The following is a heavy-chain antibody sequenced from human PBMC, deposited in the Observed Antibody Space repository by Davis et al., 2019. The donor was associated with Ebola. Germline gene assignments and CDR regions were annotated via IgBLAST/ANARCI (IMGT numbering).Heavy chain of an antibody. CDR2: IFYTGIT. Sequence: SETLSLTCNVSGGPISRYYWSWLRQPPGKGLQWIGFIFYTGITNYNPSLKSRVTISLDTSKNQFSLKLSSVTAADTAVYYCARFWGYGDYVLDYWGQGTLVTVSS. CDR3: ARFWGYGDYVLDY. CDR1: GGPISRYY. D-gene: IGHD4-17*01. V-gene: IGHV4-59*01. J-gene: IGHJ4*02.